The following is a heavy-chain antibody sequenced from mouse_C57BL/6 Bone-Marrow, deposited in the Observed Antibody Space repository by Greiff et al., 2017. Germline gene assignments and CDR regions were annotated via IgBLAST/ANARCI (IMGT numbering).Heavy chain of an antibody. J-gene: IGHJ3*01. CDR3: ASDDGYWFAY. Sequence: QVQLKQSGAELARPGASVKLSCKASGYTFTSYGISWVKQRTGQGLEWIGEIYPRSGNTYYNEKFKGKATLTADKSSSTAYMELRSLTSEDSAVYFCASDDGYWFAYWGQGTLVTVSA. V-gene: IGHV1-81*01. CDR1: GYTFTSYG. D-gene: IGHD2-3*01. CDR2: IYPRSGNT.